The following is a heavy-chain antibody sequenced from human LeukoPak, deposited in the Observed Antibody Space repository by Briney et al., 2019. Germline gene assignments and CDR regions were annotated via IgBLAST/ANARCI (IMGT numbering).Heavy chain of an antibody. Sequence: GESLKTSCKGSGYSFTSYWIGWVRQMPGKGLEWVGIIYPGDSDTRYSPSFQGQVTISADKSINTAYLQWSSLKASDTAMYYCARKQELVGPFDPWGQGTLVTVSS. CDR3: ARKQELVGPFDP. V-gene: IGHV5-51*01. J-gene: IGHJ5*02. CDR1: GYSFTSYW. CDR2: IYPGDSDT. D-gene: IGHD6-13*01.